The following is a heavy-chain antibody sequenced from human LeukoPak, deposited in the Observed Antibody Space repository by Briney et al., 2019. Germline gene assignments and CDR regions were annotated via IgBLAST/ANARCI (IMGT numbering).Heavy chain of an antibody. J-gene: IGHJ4*02. CDR1: GFTFSSYW. Sequence: GGSLRLSCAASGFTFSSYWMSWVRQAPGKGLEWVANIKQDGSEKYYVDSVKGRFTISRDNAKNSLYLQMNSLRAEDTAAYYCASQYSGSYTGDYYFDYWGQGTLVTVSS. CDR2: IKQDGSEK. CDR3: ASQYSGSYTGDYYFDY. D-gene: IGHD1-26*01. V-gene: IGHV3-7*01.